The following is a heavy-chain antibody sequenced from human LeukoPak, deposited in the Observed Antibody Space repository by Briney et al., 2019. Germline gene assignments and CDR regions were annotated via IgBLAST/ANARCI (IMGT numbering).Heavy chain of an antibody. CDR3: ARIGSGWYSAEYFQH. CDR1: GGSFSGYY. J-gene: IGHJ1*01. CDR2: INHSGST. D-gene: IGHD6-19*01. V-gene: IGHV4-34*01. Sequence: PSETLSLTCAVYGGSFSGYYWSWIRQPPGKGLEWIGEINHSGSTNYNPSLKSRVTISVDTSKNQFSLKLSSVTAADTAVYYCARIGSGWYSAEYFQHWGQGTLVTVSS.